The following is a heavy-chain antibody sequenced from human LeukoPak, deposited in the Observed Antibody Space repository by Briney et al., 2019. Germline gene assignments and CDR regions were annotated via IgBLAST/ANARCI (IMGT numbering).Heavy chain of an antibody. Sequence: GGSLRLSCAASGFTVTYNYMSWVRQAPGKGLEWVSVIYSDGSTYYADSVKGRFTISRDNIKNTVYLQMNSLRAADTAVYYCAREPGNYYGSGSYIGFDSWGQGTLVTVSS. CDR2: IYSDGST. J-gene: IGHJ4*02. V-gene: IGHV3-53*01. CDR1: GFTVTYNY. CDR3: AREPGNYYGSGSYIGFDS. D-gene: IGHD3-10*01.